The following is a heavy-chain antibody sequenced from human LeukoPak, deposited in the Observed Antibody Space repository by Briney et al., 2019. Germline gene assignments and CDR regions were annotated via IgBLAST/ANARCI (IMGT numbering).Heavy chain of an antibody. CDR2: ISSSSSYI. J-gene: IGHJ6*02. V-gene: IGHV3-21*01. Sequence: PGGSLRLSCAASGFTFSSYSMNWVRQAPGKGLEWVSSISSSSSYIYYADSVKGRFTISRDNAKNSLYLQMNSLRAEDTAVYYCAREGGPSFYGMDVWGQGTTVTVSS. CDR1: GFTFSSYS. CDR3: AREGGPSFYGMDV. D-gene: IGHD3-16*02.